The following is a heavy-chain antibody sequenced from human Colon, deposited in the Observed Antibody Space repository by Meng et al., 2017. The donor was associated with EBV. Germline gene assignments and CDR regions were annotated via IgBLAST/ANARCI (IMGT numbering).Heavy chain of an antibody. J-gene: IGHJ4*02. D-gene: IGHD3-22*01. V-gene: IGHV4-30-4*01. CDR1: GDSISSTDYY. CDR2: IYYSGSR. Sequence: HVQLPESGTVLVKPSQTLSLTCTVSGDSISSTDYYWSWVRQPPGKGLEWTGYIYYSGSRYYNPSLKSRVTISVDTSKNQFSLKLSSVTAADTAVYYCARVTGKIYYDGSGYPEAFDYWGQGTLVTVSS. CDR3: ARVTGKIYYDGSGYPEAFDY.